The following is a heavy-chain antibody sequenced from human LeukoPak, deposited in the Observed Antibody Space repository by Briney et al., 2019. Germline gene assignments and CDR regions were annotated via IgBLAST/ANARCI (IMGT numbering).Heavy chain of an antibody. Sequence: PGRSLRLSCTASGFTFGDYAMSWVRQAPGKGLEWVAVISYDGSNKYYADSVKGRFTISRDNSKNTLYLQMNSLRAEDTAVYYCAKAYGSGRYPFDYWGQGTLVTVSS. J-gene: IGHJ4*02. CDR1: GFTFGDYA. CDR3: AKAYGSGRYPFDY. V-gene: IGHV3-30*04. CDR2: ISYDGSNK. D-gene: IGHD3-10*01.